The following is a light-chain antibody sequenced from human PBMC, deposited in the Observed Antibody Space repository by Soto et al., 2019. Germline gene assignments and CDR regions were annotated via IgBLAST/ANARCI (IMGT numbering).Light chain of an antibody. CDR1: QSVLYSSNNKNY. J-gene: IGKJ2*01. Sequence: DIVMTQSPDSLAVSLGARATINCKSSQSVLYSSNNKNYLAWYQQKPGQPPKLLIYWASTRESGVPDRFSGSGCGTDFTLTISSLQAEDVAVYYCQQYYSTPYTFGQGTKVEIK. CDR3: QQYYSTPYT. CDR2: WAS. V-gene: IGKV4-1*01.